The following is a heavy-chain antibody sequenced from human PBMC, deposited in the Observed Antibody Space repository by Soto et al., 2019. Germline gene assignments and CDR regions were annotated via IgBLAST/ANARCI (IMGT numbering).Heavy chain of an antibody. J-gene: IGHJ6*02. V-gene: IGHV5-10-1*01. D-gene: IGHD6-13*01. Sequence: GESLKISCKGSGYSFTSYWISWVRQMPGKGLEWMGRIDPSDSYTNYSPSFQGHVTISADKSISTAYLQWSSLKASDTAMYYCAIIARSSYYYYYGMDVWGQGTTVTVSS. CDR1: GYSFTSYW. CDR2: IDPSDSYT. CDR3: AIIARSSYYYYYGMDV.